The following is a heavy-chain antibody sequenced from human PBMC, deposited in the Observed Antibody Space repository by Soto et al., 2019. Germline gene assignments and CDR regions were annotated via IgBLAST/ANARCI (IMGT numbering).Heavy chain of an antibody. V-gene: IGHV4-59*08. CDR1: GGSISSYY. CDR2: IYYSGST. CDR3: ARGGKGSGSYWFDP. J-gene: IGHJ5*02. Sequence: SETLSLTCTVSGGSISSYYWSWIRQPPGKGLEWIGYIYYSGSTNYNPSLKSRVTISVDTSKNQFSLKLSSVTAADTAVYYCARGGKGSGSYWFDPWGQGTLVTVSS. D-gene: IGHD3-10*01.